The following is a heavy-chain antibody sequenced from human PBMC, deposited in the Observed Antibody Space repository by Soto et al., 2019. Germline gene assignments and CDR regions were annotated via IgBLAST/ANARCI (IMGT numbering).Heavy chain of an antibody. Sequence: SETLSLTCSVSGDSVNSGNYYWSWIRQPPGQGLEWIGCIYNSGSTRYNPSLKSRVTISVDPSKNHFSLRLSSVTAADTAVYYCARVRSGSYFIPFDYWGQGTLVTVSS. V-gene: IGHV4-61*03. CDR3: ARVRSGSYFIPFDY. CDR1: GDSVNSGNYY. D-gene: IGHD3-10*01. CDR2: IYNSGST. J-gene: IGHJ4*02.